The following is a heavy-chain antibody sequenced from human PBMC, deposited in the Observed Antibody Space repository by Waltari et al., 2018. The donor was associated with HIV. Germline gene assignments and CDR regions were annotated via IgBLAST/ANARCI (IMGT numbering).Heavy chain of an antibody. V-gene: IGHV1-69*01. CDR1: GGTFKHYA. CDR2: IIPVFGTT. Sequence: QVQLVQSGAEVKKPGSSVKVSGKASGGTFKHYAITWVRQAPGQGLEWMGGIIPVFGTTNYAQKFQGRLTIIADESTSTGYMELSSLRSEDTAVYYCARMATVVDWYFDLWGRGTLVTVSS. J-gene: IGHJ2*01. CDR3: ARMATVVDWYFDL. D-gene: IGHD2-15*01.